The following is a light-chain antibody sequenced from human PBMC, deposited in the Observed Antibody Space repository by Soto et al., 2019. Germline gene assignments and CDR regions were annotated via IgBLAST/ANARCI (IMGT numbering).Light chain of an antibody. CDR1: QSITNW. Sequence: DIQMTQSPSTLSAYVGDRVTITCRASQSITNWVAWYQQKPGKAPKLLIYDASNLESGVPSRFSGGGSGTDFTLTVSSLQPDDFATYYCQQYNNYSPTFGQGTKVHIK. CDR2: DAS. CDR3: QQYNNYSPT. V-gene: IGKV1-5*01. J-gene: IGKJ1*01.